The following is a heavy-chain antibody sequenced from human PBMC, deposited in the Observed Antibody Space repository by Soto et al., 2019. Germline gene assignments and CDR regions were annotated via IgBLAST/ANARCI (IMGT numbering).Heavy chain of an antibody. CDR2: ISYDGSNK. J-gene: IGHJ6*02. Sequence: GGSLRLSCAASGFTFSSYGMHWVRQAPGKGLEWVAVISYDGSNKYYADSVKGRFTISRDNSKNTLYLQMNSLRAEDTAVYYCAKDLRKTTMVRGVIIKTGGYYYGMDVWGQGTTVTVSS. CDR1: GFTFSSYG. CDR3: AKDLRKTTMVRGVIIKTGGYYYGMDV. V-gene: IGHV3-30*18. D-gene: IGHD3-10*01.